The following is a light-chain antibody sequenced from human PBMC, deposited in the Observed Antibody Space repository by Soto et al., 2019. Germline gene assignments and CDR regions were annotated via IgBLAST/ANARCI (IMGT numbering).Light chain of an antibody. Sequence: EIVLTQSPGTLSLSPEERATLSCRASQTVTSSFLAWYQQKPGQAPRLLIYDASNRATGIPARFSGSGSGTDFTLTISSLEPEDFAVYYCQQRSNWLSITFGQGTRLEIK. J-gene: IGKJ5*01. CDR3: QQRSNWLSIT. V-gene: IGKV3-11*01. CDR1: QTVTSSF. CDR2: DAS.